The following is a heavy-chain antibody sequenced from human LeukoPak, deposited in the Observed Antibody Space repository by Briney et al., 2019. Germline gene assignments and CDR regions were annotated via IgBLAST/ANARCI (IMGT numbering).Heavy chain of an antibody. CDR2: IYYSGST. CDR1: GGSISSGGYY. V-gene: IGHV4-31*03. Sequence: SETLSLTCTVSGGSISSGGYYWSWLRQHPGKGLEWIGYIYYSGSTYYNPSLKSRVTISVDTSKNQFSLKLSSVTAADTAVYYCARVPNDIVVVPARGGAFDIWGQGTMVTVSS. D-gene: IGHD2-2*01. J-gene: IGHJ3*02. CDR3: ARVPNDIVVVPARGGAFDI.